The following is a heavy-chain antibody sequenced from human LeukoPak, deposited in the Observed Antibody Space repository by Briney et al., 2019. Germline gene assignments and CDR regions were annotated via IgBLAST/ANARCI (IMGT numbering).Heavy chain of an antibody. V-gene: IGHV3-7*01. CDR3: ARERGYYYGSGSNWYFDL. Sequence: PGGSLRLSCAASGFTFSSYWMSWVRQAPGKGLEWVANIKQDGSEKYYVDSVKGRFTISRDNAKNSLYLQMNSLRAEDTAVYYCARERGYYYGSGSNWYFDLWGRGTLVTVSS. CDR1: GFTFSSYW. CDR2: IKQDGSEK. D-gene: IGHD3-10*01. J-gene: IGHJ2*01.